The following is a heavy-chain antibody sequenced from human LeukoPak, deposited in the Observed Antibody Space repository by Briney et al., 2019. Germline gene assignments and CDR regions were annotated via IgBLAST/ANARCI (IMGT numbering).Heavy chain of an antibody. V-gene: IGHV4-59*01. Sequence: SETLSLTCTVSGGSISSYYWSWVRQPPGQGLEWIGYIYYSGSTNYNPSLKSRIPILVDKSKNQFSLKLSSVTAADTAVYYCARDSPFTVYWGQRTLVTVSS. CDR2: IYYSGST. J-gene: IGHJ4*02. CDR1: GGSISSYY. CDR3: ARDSPFTVY.